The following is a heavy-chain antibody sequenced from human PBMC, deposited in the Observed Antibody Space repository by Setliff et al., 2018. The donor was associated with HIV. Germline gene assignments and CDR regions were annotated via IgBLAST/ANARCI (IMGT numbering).Heavy chain of an antibody. CDR1: GGSFSDFY. D-gene: IGHD2-2*01. CDR3: ARGQHVFPAPHYMDV. V-gene: IGHV4-34*01. Sequence: TSETLSLTCVVYGGSFSDFYWVWVRQPPSKGLEWIGEITHRGSTTYNPTLQSRVAISVDTSRGQFTLKLGSVTAADTAVYYCARGQHVFPAPHYMDVWDKGTTVTV. CDR2: ITHRGST. J-gene: IGHJ6*03.